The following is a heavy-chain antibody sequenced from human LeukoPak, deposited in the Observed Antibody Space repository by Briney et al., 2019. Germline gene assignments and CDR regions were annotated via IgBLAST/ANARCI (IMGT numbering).Heavy chain of an antibody. V-gene: IGHV4-39*07. CDR3: AGLPDYYCSYYLDV. CDR2: MYYSGST. Sequence: SETLSLTCTVSGDSISSRTYNWGWIRQPPGKGLEWIGSMYYSGSTYYNPSLKSRVTISADTSKNQFSLKLTTVTAADTAVYYCAGLPDYYCSYYLDVWGKGTTVTVSS. CDR1: GDSISSRTYN. D-gene: IGHD2-15*01. J-gene: IGHJ6*03.